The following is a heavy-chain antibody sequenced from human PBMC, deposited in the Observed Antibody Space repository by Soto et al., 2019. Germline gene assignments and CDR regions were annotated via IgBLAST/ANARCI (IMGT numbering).Heavy chain of an antibody. CDR3: ARLQFGGGFDY. V-gene: IGHV4-30-2*01. Sequence: PSETLSLTCAVSGGSISGGGFSWSWIRQPPGKGLEWIGYILHTGGTQYNPSLKSRVSMSVDKSKNQFSLHLTSVTAADTAVYYCARLQFGGGFDYWGQGALVTSPQ. CDR1: GGSISGGGFS. D-gene: IGHD3-16*01. CDR2: ILHTGGT. J-gene: IGHJ4*02.